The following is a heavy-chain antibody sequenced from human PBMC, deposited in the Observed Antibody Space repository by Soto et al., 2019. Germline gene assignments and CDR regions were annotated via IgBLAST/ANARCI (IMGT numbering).Heavy chain of an antibody. CDR2: IIPIFGTA. J-gene: IGHJ6*02. D-gene: IGHD4-17*01. Sequence: QVQLVQSGAEVKKPGSSVKVSCKASGGTFSSYAISWVRQAPGQGLEWMGGIIPIFGTANYAQKFQGRVTITADESTSTAYMELSRLRSEDTAVYYCARDLPPCGDYVAYYDGMDVWGQGTTVTVSS. CDR1: GGTFSSYA. V-gene: IGHV1-69*01. CDR3: ARDLPPCGDYVAYYDGMDV.